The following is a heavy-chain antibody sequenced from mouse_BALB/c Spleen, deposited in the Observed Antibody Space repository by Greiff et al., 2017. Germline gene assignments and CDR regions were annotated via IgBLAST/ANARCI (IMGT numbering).Heavy chain of an antibody. CDR1: GYAFTSYN. Sequence: EVKLMESGPELVKPGASVKVSCKASGYAFTSYNMYWVKQSHGKSLEWIGYIDPYNGGTSYNQKFKGKATLTVDKSSSTAYMHLNSLTSEDSAVYYCARYNYGFSFAYWGQGTLVTVSA. D-gene: IGHD1-1*02. CDR3: ARYNYGFSFAY. V-gene: IGHV1S135*01. J-gene: IGHJ3*01. CDR2: IDPYNGGT.